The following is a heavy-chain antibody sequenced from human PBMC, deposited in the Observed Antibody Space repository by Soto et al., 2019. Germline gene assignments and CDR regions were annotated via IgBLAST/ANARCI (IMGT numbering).Heavy chain of an antibody. J-gene: IGHJ3*02. Sequence: PSETLSLTCTVSGDSIGTTHSYWAWIRQSPGKGLEWIGNIHYSESTYYNPSLWSRVTISVDTSQNQISLSLGSVTAADTAVYYCARARGSRNRNPFNIWGNGTMVTVSS. CDR2: IHYSEST. CDR1: GDSIGTTHSY. D-gene: IGHD3-10*01. CDR3: ARARGSRNRNPFNI. V-gene: IGHV4-39*01.